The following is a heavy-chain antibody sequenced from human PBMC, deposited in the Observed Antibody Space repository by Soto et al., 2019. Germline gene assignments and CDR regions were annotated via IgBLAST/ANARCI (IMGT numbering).Heavy chain of an antibody. Sequence: SETLSLTCAVYGGSFSGYYWSWIRQPPGKGLEWIGEINHSGSTNYNPSLKSRVTISVDTSKNQFSLKLSSVTAADTAVYDCARDPHCSSTSCYAGGYYYGMDVWGQGTTVTVSS. CDR1: GGSFSGYY. V-gene: IGHV4-34*01. D-gene: IGHD2-2*01. CDR2: INHSGST. J-gene: IGHJ6*02. CDR3: ARDPHCSSTSCYAGGYYYGMDV.